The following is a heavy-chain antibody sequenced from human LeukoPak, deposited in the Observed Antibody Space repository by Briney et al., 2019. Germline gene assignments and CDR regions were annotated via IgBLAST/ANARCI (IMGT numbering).Heavy chain of an antibody. V-gene: IGHV3-48*03. CDR3: ARDGGDTIFGVVSSDRFDP. Sequence: GGSLRLSCAASEFTFTSYEMNWVRQAPGKGLEWVSYISSSGSTIYYADSVKGRFTISRDNAKNSLYLQMNSLRAEDTAVYYCARDGGDTIFGVVSSDRFDPWGQGTLVTVSS. CDR1: EFTFTSYE. CDR2: ISSSGSTI. J-gene: IGHJ5*02. D-gene: IGHD3-3*01.